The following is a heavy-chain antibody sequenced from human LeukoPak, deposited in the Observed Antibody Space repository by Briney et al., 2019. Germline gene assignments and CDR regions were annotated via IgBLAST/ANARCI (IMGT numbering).Heavy chain of an antibody. CDR1: GYTFTGYY. V-gene: IGHV1-2*02. D-gene: IGHD6-19*01. CDR3: ARGGRRYSSGWYYYYGMDV. J-gene: IGHJ6*02. Sequence: ASVKVSCKASGYTFTGYYMHWVRQAPGQGLEWMGWINPNSGGTNYAQKFQGRVTMTRDTSISTAYMELSRLRSDDTAAYYCARGGRRYSSGWYYYYGMDVWGQGTTVTVSS. CDR2: INPNSGGT.